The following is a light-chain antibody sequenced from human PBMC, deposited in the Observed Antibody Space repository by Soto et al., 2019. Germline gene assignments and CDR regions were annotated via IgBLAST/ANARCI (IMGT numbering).Light chain of an antibody. Sequence: DIVMTQSPDSLAVSLGERATINCKSSQSVIYSSNNKNYLAWYQQKPGQPPKLLIYWASTRESGVPDRFSGSGSGTDFTLTISSLQAQDVAVYSCQQYYSTPWTFGQATKVDIK. V-gene: IGKV4-1*01. CDR1: QSVIYSSNNKNY. CDR2: WAS. J-gene: IGKJ1*01. CDR3: QQYYSTPWT.